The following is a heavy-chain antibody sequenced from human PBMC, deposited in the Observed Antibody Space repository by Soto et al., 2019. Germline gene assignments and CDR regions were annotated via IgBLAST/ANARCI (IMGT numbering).Heavy chain of an antibody. D-gene: IGHD6-13*01. Sequence: HPGGSLRLSCAASGFPFSSYGMHWVRQAPGKGLEWVAVISYDGSNKYYADSVKGRFTISRDNSKNTLYLQMNSLRAEDTAVYYCAKAPPYSSSWYGSHWGQGTLVTVSS. CDR2: ISYDGSNK. CDR3: AKAPPYSSSWYGSH. V-gene: IGHV3-30*18. J-gene: IGHJ4*02. CDR1: GFPFSSYG.